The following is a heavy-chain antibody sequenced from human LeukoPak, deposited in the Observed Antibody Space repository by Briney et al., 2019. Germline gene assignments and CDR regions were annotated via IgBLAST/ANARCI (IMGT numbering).Heavy chain of an antibody. CDR3: ARVGAAAGRRGYYFDY. Sequence: ASVKVSCKASGYTFTSYGISWVRQAPGQGLEWMGWISAYNGNTNYAQKLQGRVTMTTDTSTSTAYMELRSLRSDDTAAYYCARVGAAAGRRGYYFDYWGQGTLVTVSS. CDR2: ISAYNGNT. V-gene: IGHV1-18*01. D-gene: IGHD6-13*01. CDR1: GYTFTSYG. J-gene: IGHJ4*02.